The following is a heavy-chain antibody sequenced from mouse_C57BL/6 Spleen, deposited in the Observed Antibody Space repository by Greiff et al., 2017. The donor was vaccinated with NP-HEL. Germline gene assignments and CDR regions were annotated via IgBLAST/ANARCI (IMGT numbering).Heavy chain of an antibody. D-gene: IGHD1-1*01. Sequence: VQLQQSGAELVRPGSSVKLSCKASGYTFTSYWMHWVKQRPIQGLEWIGNIDPSDSETHYNQKFKDKATLTVDKSSSTAYMQLSSLTSEDSAVYYCARRLGSFYAMDYWGQGTSVTVSS. CDR1: GYTFTSYW. V-gene: IGHV1-52*01. CDR2: IDPSDSET. J-gene: IGHJ4*01. CDR3: ARRLGSFYAMDY.